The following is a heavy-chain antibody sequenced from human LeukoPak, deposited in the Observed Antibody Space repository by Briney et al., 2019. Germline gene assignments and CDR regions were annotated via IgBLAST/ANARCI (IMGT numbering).Heavy chain of an antibody. CDR1: GFTFSSYS. V-gene: IGHV3-21*01. CDR3: ARDRHKWLVPFDY. D-gene: IGHD6-19*01. Sequence: PGGSLRLSCAASGFTFSSYSMNWVRQAPGKGLEWVSSVSSSSSYIYYADSVKGRFTISRDNAKNSLYLQMNSLRAEDTAVYYCARDRHKWLVPFDYWGQGTLVTVSS. J-gene: IGHJ4*02. CDR2: VSSSSSYI.